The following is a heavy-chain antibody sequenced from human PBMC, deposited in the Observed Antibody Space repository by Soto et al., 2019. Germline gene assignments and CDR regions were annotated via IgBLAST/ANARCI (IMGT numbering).Heavy chain of an antibody. Sequence: GGSLRLSCAASGFTFSSYSMNWVRQAPGKGLEWVSSISSSSSYIYYADSVKGRFTISRDNAKNSLYLQMNSLRAEDTAVYYCVRDRPATIVVVPAAPFGYGMDVWGQGTTVTVSS. CDR3: VRDRPATIVVVPAAPFGYGMDV. CDR2: ISSSSSYI. D-gene: IGHD2-2*01. V-gene: IGHV3-21*01. CDR1: GFTFSSYS. J-gene: IGHJ6*02.